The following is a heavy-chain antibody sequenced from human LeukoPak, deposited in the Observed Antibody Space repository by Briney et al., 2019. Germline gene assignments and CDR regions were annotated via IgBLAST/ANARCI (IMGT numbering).Heavy chain of an antibody. Sequence: GGSLRLSCAASGFTFSSYGMHWVRQAPGKGLEWVAFIRYDGSNKYYADSVKGRFTISRDNSKNTLYLQMNSLRAEDTAVYYCAKDSHSSGWYTISVYYYMDVWGKGTTVTVSS. D-gene: IGHD6-19*01. CDR1: GFTFSSYG. J-gene: IGHJ6*03. CDR2: IRYDGSNK. CDR3: AKDSHSSGWYTISVYYYMDV. V-gene: IGHV3-30*02.